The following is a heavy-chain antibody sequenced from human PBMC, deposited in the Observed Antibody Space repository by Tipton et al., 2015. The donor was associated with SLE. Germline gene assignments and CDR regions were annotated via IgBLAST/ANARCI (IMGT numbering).Heavy chain of an antibody. D-gene: IGHD6-19*01. CDR2: INDDGDSR. CDR1: GFSFSSYA. J-gene: IGHJ4*02. CDR3: VKWLSTTGWYADS. Sequence: SLRLSCAASGFSFSSYAMSWVRQAPGKGLEWISSINDDGDSRYHADSVRGRFTISRDNSKNTLYLQMSNLRVEDTAIYYCVKWLSTTGWYADSWGQGTLVTVSS. V-gene: IGHV3-23*01.